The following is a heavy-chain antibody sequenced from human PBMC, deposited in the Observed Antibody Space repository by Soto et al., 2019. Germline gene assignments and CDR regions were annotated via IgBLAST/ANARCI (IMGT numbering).Heavy chain of an antibody. D-gene: IGHD3-9*01. J-gene: IGHJ2*01. Sequence: QVQLQESGPGLVKPSQTLSLTCTVSGGSISSGGYYWSWLRQHPGKGLEWIGYSYYSGSTYYNPSLKRRVTVSVDTSKNQCSLKLSSVTAADTAVYYCARNYDILTGDWYFDLWGRGTLVTVSS. CDR3: ARNYDILTGDWYFDL. CDR2: SYYSGST. V-gene: IGHV4-31*03. CDR1: GGSISSGGYY.